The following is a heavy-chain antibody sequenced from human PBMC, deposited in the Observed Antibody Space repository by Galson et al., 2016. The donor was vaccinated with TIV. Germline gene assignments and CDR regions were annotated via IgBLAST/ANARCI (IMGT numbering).Heavy chain of an antibody. Sequence: QSGAEVKKPGESLKISCKGSGYRFSSYWIGWVRQRPGKGLEWLGIIFPDDSGTRYSPSLEGQVTFSADKSIRTAYLQWSSLKASDTAIYYCARHFRYSDSSGYHYFDYWGQGALVTVSS. J-gene: IGHJ4*02. CDR3: ARHFRYSDSSGYHYFDY. CDR2: IFPDDSGT. CDR1: GYRFSSYW. V-gene: IGHV5-51*01. D-gene: IGHD3-22*01.